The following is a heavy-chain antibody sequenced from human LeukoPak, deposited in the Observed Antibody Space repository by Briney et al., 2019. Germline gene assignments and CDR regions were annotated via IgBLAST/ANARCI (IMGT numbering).Heavy chain of an antibody. Sequence: SVKVSCKASGGTFSSYAISWVRQAPGQGLKWMGRIIPILGIANYAQKFQGRVTITADKSTSTAYMELSSLRSEDTAVYYCARDRYCSGGSCYSYYYGMDVWGQGTTVTVSS. D-gene: IGHD2-15*01. J-gene: IGHJ6*02. CDR2: IIPILGIA. V-gene: IGHV1-69*04. CDR3: ARDRYCSGGSCYSYYYGMDV. CDR1: GGTFSSYA.